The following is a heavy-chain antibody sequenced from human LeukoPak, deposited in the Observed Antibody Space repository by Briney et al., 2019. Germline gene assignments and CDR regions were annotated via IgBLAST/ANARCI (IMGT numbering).Heavy chain of an antibody. J-gene: IGHJ4*02. CDR3: ARRGVYSYGYVDY. V-gene: IGHV4-34*01. CDR2: ISYSGTT. D-gene: IGHD5-18*01. CDR1: GGSLRDYF. Sequence: SETLSLTRAVSGGSLRDYFWNWIRQPPGKGLEWLGEISYSGTTNSNPSLKSRGTISVDTSKNQFSLKLSSVTAADTAVYYCARRGVYSYGYVDYWGQGTLVTVSS.